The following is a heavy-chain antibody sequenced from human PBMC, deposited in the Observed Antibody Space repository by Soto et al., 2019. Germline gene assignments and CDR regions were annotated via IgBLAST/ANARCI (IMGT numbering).Heavy chain of an antibody. CDR1: EYTFANHF. CDR3: AREGSYYFDSRIDY. Sequence: QVRLVQSGAEVKKPGDSVSVSCKAPEYTFANHFIHWVRQAPGQGLEWMGIVNPSGGPTRYTQKFQGRVTMTREGSTSTVLMVLSSLTSADTAVYYCAREGSYYFDSRIDYWGQGTLVTVSS. CDR2: VNPSGGPT. V-gene: IGHV1-46*01. J-gene: IGHJ4*02. D-gene: IGHD3-10*01.